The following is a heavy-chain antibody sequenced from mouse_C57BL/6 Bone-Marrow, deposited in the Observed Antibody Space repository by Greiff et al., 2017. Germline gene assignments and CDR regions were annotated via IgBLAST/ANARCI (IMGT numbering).Heavy chain of an antibody. D-gene: IGHD1-1*01. CDR3: AAYYYGSRGAWFAY. J-gene: IGHJ3*01. Sequence: EVQLQQSGAELVRPGSSVKMSCKTSGYTFTSYGINWVKQRPGQGLEWIGYIYIGNGYTEYNAKFKGKATLTSDTSSSTAYMQLSSLTSEDSAIYFCAAYYYGSRGAWFAYWGQGTLVTVSA. CDR2: IYIGNGYT. CDR1: GYTFTSYG. V-gene: IGHV1-58*01.